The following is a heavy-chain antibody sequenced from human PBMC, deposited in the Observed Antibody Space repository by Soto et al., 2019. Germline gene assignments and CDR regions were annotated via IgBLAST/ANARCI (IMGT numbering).Heavy chain of an antibody. Sequence: EVQLVESGGGLVKPGGSLRLSCAASGFTFSSYSMNWVRQAPGKGLEWVSSISSSSSYIYYADSVKGRFTISRDNAKNSLYLQMNSLRAEDTAVYYCARSPRDIVVVVAALDYWGQGPLVTVSS. D-gene: IGHD2-15*01. CDR3: ARSPRDIVVVVAALDY. CDR2: ISSSSSYI. V-gene: IGHV3-21*01. CDR1: GFTFSSYS. J-gene: IGHJ4*02.